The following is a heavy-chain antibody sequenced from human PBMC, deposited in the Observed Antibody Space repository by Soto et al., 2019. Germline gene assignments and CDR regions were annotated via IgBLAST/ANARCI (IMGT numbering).Heavy chain of an antibody. J-gene: IGHJ6*02. CDR3: ARSRGMDV. CDR1: GFTVSIHY. V-gene: IGHV3-53*01. CDR2: IYSGGST. Sequence: GGSLRLSCAASGFTVSIHYMSWVRQAPGKGLEWISVIYSGGSTYYADSVEGRFTISRDNSKNTLYLQMNSLRAEDTAVYYCARSRGMDVWGQGTTVTVSS.